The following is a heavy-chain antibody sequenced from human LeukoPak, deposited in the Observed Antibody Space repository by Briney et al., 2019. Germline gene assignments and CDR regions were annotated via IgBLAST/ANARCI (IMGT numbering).Heavy chain of an antibody. CDR1: GFTVSNNY. D-gene: IGHD4-17*01. CDR3: ARQATVTTNKLFDY. J-gene: IGHJ4*02. V-gene: IGHV3-7*03. CDR2: IKQDGSEI. Sequence: PGGSLRLSCAASGFTVSNNYMNWVRQAPGKGLEWVANIKQDGSEIYYVDSVKGRFTISRDNAKNSLYLQMNSLRAEDTAVYYCARQATVTTNKLFDYWGQGTLVTVSS.